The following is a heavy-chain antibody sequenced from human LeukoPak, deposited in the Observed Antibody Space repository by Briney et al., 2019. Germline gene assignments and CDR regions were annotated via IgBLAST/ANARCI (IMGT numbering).Heavy chain of an antibody. Sequence: PGGSLRLSCAASGFPFSSYAMSWVRQAPGKGLEWVSAISGSGGSTYYADSVKGRFTISRDNSKSPLSLQMNSLRAEDTAIYYCAKDAAAAGSAYYFEYWGQGTLVTVSS. D-gene: IGHD6-13*01. CDR2: ISGSGGST. J-gene: IGHJ4*02. CDR3: AKDAAAAGSAYYFEY. CDR1: GFPFSSYA. V-gene: IGHV3-23*01.